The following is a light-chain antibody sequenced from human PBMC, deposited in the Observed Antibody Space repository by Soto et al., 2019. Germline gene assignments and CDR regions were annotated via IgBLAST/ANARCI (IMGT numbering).Light chain of an antibody. V-gene: IGKV1-5*03. CDR3: QQYQSYST. Sequence: DIQMTQSPSTLSASVGDRVTITCRASESIADWLAWYQQKPGKAPKLLIYKASSLESGVPSRFSGSGSGTEFTITISSLQPDDFATYYCQQYQSYSTFGQGTKVEIK. J-gene: IGKJ1*01. CDR1: ESIADW. CDR2: KAS.